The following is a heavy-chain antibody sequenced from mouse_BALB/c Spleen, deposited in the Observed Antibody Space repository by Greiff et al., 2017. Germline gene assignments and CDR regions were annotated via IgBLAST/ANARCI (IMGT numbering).Heavy chain of an antibody. CDR3: ARASGYDNPDY. V-gene: IGHV5-17*02. Sequence: EVKVVESGGGLVQPGGSRKLSCAASGFTFSSFGMHWVRQAPEKGLEWVAYISSGSSTIYYADTVKGRFTISRDNPKNTLFLQMTSLRSEDTAMYYCARASGYDNPDYWGQGTTLTVSS. D-gene: IGHD2-10*02. CDR1: GFTFSSFG. CDR2: ISSGSSTI. J-gene: IGHJ2*01.